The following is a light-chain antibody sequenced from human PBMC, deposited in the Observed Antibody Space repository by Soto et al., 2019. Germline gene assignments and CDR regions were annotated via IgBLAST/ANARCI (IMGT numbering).Light chain of an antibody. CDR2: GAS. Sequence: EIVLTQSPGTLSLSPGERATLSCRASQSVNSGYLAWYQQKPGQAPKLLISGASRRATGIADRFSGSGAGTDFTLTITRLEPEDFAVYYCQQYDGSPPTMIFGPGTRLDIK. CDR3: QQYDGSPPTMI. CDR1: QSVNSGY. V-gene: IGKV3-20*01. J-gene: IGKJ5*01.